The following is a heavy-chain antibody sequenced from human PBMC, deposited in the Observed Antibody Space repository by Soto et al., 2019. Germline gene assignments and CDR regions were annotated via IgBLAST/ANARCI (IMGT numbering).Heavy chain of an antibody. D-gene: IGHD3-3*01. J-gene: IGHJ4*02. CDR2: ISGSGGST. V-gene: IGHV3-23*01. Sequence: GGSLRLSCEASGFTFSSYAMSWVRQAQGKGLEWVSAISGSGGSTYYADSVKGRFTISRDNSKNTLYLQMNSLRAEDTAVYYCARVLRFLEWSSDYFDYWGQGTLVTVSS. CDR3: ARVLRFLEWSSDYFDY. CDR1: GFTFSSYA.